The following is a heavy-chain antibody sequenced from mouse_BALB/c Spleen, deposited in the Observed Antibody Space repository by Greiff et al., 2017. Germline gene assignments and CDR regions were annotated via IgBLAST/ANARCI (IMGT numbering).Heavy chain of an antibody. J-gene: IGHJ2*01. CDR3: ASRFITTVVAHFDY. CDR2: ILPGSGST. Sequence: QVQLKQSGAELMKPGASVKISCKATGYTFSSYWIEWVKQRPGHGLEWIGEILPGSGSTNYNEKFKGKATFTADTSSNTAYMQLSSLTSEDSAVYYCASRFITTVVAHFDYWGQGTTLTVSS. CDR1: GYTFSSYW. D-gene: IGHD1-1*01. V-gene: IGHV1-9*01.